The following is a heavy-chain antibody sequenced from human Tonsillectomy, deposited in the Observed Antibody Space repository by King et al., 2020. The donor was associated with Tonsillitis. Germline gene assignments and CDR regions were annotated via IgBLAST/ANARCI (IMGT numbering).Heavy chain of an antibody. CDR3: ARNRDYGDYVDF. D-gene: IGHD4-17*01. CDR2: IYHSGPT. Sequence: QLQESGPGLVRPSQTLSLICSVSGDSLTSGGYFWSWIRQHPDKGLEWIGSIYHSGPTYHTPSLRSRIFMSVYTSKNQFSLRLTSVTAADTAVYYCARNRDYGDYVDFWGQGTLVAVSS. V-gene: IGHV4-31*03. J-gene: IGHJ4*02. CDR1: GDSLTSGGYF.